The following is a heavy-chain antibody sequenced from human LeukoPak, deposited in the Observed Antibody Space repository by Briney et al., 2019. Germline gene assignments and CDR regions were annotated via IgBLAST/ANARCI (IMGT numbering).Heavy chain of an antibody. CDR1: GYSFTSFD. Sequence: ASVKVSCKASGYSFTSFDINWVRQATGQGLEWMGWMNPNTGNTGYAQKFQGRVTMTRNTSISTAYMELSSLRSEDTAVYYCARTYYYDSSGYSFDYFDYWGQGTLVTVSS. V-gene: IGHV1-8*01. D-gene: IGHD3-22*01. CDR2: MNPNTGNT. CDR3: ARTYYYDSSGYSFDYFDY. J-gene: IGHJ4*02.